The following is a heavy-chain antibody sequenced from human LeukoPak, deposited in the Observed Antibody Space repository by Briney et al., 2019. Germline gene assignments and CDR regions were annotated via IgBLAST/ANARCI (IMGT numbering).Heavy chain of an antibody. J-gene: IGHJ4*02. D-gene: IGHD6-13*01. V-gene: IGHV3-48*01. CDR1: GFTFSSYS. Sequence: GGSLRLSCAASGFTFSSYSMNWVRQAPGKGLEWVSYISSSSSTIYYADSVKGRFTISRDNAKNSLYLQMNSLRAEDTAVYYCARMSYEEAAAGTSLYWGQGTLVTVSS. CDR2: ISSSSSTI. CDR3: ARMSYEEAAAGTSLY.